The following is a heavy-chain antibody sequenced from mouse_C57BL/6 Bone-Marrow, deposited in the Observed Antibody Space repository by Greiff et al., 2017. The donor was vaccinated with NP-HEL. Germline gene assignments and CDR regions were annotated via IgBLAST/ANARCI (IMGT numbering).Heavy chain of an antibody. D-gene: IGHD2-2*01. J-gene: IGHJ4*01. CDR3: ARYGYDGYYAMDY. Sequence: VQLQESGPELVKPGASVKISCKASGYSFTSYYIHWVKQRPGQGLEWIGWIYPGSGNTKYNEKFKGKATLTADTSSSTAYMQRSSLTSEDSAVYYCARYGYDGYYAMDYWGQGTSVTVSS. V-gene: IGHV1-66*01. CDR2: IYPGSGNT. CDR1: GYSFTSYY.